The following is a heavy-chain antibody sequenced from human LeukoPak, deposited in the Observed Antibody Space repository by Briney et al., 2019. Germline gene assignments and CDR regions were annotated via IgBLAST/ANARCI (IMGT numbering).Heavy chain of an antibody. Sequence: GGSLRLSCAASGFTFSSYWMHWVRQAPGKGLVWVSRINSDGSTTTYADSVKGRFTVSGDNAKNTLYLQMNSLRAEDTAVYYCASETYYYGSGSYYKGQFWGQGTLVTVSS. CDR1: GFTFSSYW. D-gene: IGHD3-10*01. J-gene: IGHJ4*02. V-gene: IGHV3-74*01. CDR3: ASETYYYGSGSYYKGQF. CDR2: INSDGSTT.